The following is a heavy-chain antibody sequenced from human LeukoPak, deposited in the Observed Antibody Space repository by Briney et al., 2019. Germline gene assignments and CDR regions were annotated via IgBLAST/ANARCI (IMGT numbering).Heavy chain of an antibody. CDR3: ARGSPTGNYYDSSGYPY. V-gene: IGHV1-18*01. D-gene: IGHD3-22*01. CDR1: GYTFTSYG. Sequence: GASVKVSCKASGYTFTSYGISWVRQAPGQGLEWMGWISAYNGNTNYAQKLQGRVTMTTDTSTSTAYMELRSLRSDDTAVYYCARGSPTGNYYDSSGYPYWGQGTLVTVSS. J-gene: IGHJ4*02. CDR2: ISAYNGNT.